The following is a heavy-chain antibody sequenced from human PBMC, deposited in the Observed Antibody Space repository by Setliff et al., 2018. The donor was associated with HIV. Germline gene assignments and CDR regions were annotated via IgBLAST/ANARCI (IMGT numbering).Heavy chain of an antibody. CDR1: GGTFSSYA. J-gene: IGHJ5*02. CDR2: IIPILGIA. Sequence: SVKVSCKASGGTFSSYAISWVRQAPGQGLEWMGGIIPILGIANYAQKFQGRVTITADKSTSTAYMELSSLRSEDTAVYYCARQDRYYYGSGSFHNWFDPWGQGTLVTVSS. V-gene: IGHV1-69*10. CDR3: ARQDRYYYGSGSFHNWFDP. D-gene: IGHD3-10*01.